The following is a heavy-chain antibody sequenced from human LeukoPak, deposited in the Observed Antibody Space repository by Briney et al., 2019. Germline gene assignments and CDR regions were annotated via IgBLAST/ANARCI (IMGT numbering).Heavy chain of an antibody. CDR3: ALYSSGWYVGRSYYYYGMDV. V-gene: IGHV1-69*13. CDR2: IIPIFGTA. CDR1: RGTFSSYA. J-gene: IGHJ6*02. D-gene: IGHD6-19*01. Sequence: ASVKVSCKASRGTFSSYAISWVRQAPGQGLEWMGGIIPIFGTANYAQKFQGRVTITADESTSTAYMELSSLRSEDTAVYYCALYSSGWYVGRSYYYYGMDVWGQGTTVTVSS.